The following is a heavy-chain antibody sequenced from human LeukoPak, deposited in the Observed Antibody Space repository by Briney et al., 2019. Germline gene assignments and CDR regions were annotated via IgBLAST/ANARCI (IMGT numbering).Heavy chain of an antibody. J-gene: IGHJ6*04. CDR3: ARVSVSRYCSGGSCYSYYYSGMDV. CDR1: GDSFSGYY. V-gene: IGHV4-34*01. CDR2: INHSGRT. D-gene: IGHD2-15*01. Sequence: AETLSLTCAVYGDSFSGYYWSWIRQPPGKGVEWIGEINHSGRTNYNPSLNSRVTISVDTSKNQFSLKLSSVTAADTAVYYCARVSVSRYCSGGSCYSYYYSGMDVWGKGTTVTVSS.